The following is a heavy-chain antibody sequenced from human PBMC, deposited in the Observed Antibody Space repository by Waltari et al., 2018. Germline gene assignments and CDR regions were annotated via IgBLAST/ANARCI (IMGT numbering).Heavy chain of an antibody. J-gene: IGHJ5*02. CDR1: DDPVKTHN. D-gene: IGHD3-16*01. CDR2: VYNNGRT. Sequence: QVQLQESGPGLVKPSETLSLNCTVPDDPVKTHNWGWIRQPPGKGLDWIGYVYNNGRTNYNPSLKSRLTISTDTAKSQVSLQITSVTADDTAVYYCVRGEAGRVREGYFDAWGQGILVTVSS. V-gene: IGHV4-59*02. CDR3: VRGEAGRVREGYFDA.